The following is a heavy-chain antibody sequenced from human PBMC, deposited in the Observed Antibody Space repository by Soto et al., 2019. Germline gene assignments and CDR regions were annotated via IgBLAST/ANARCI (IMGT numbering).Heavy chain of an antibody. D-gene: IGHD4-17*01. Sequence: SSETLSLTCAVYGGSFSGYYWSWIRQPPGKGLEWIGEINHSGSTNYNPSLKSRVTISVDTSKNQFSLKLSSVTAADTAVYYCARVTTVTTYYYYYGMDVWGQGTTVTVSS. CDR1: GGSFSGYY. J-gene: IGHJ6*02. V-gene: IGHV4-34*01. CDR2: INHSGST. CDR3: ARVTTVTTYYYYYGMDV.